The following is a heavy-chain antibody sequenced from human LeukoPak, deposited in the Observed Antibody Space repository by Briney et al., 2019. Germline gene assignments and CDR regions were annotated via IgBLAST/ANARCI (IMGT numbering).Heavy chain of an antibody. Sequence: GGSLRLSCAASGFTFSSYWMSWVRQAPGKGLEWVANIKQDGSEKYYVDPVKGRFTISRDNAKNSLYLQMNSLRAEDTAVYYCARARYFDWDDFDYWGQGTLVAVSS. CDR3: ARARYFDWDDFDY. J-gene: IGHJ4*02. D-gene: IGHD3-9*01. CDR2: IKQDGSEK. CDR1: GFTFSSYW. V-gene: IGHV3-7*01.